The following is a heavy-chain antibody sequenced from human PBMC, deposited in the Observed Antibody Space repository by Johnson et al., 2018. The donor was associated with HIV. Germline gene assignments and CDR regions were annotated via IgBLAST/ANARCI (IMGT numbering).Heavy chain of an antibody. CDR2: IRYDGSNK. J-gene: IGHJ3*02. CDR1: GFTFSSYW. CDR3: ASTPGPAGAFDI. V-gene: IGHV3-7*05. Sequence: VQLVESGGGVVQPGRSLRLSCAASGFTFSSYWMSWVRQAPGKGLEWVAFIRYDGSNKYYVDSVKGRFTISRDNAKNSLYLQMNSLRAEDTAVYYCASTPGPAGAFDIGGQGTMVTVSS.